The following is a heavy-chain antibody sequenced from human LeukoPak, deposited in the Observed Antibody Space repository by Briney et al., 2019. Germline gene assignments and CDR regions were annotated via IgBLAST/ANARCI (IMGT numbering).Heavy chain of an antibody. Sequence: GGSLRLSCAAPPSTFPPSSMPWVPPAPGKGLEWVSYISSRSSTIYYTDSVKGRFTVSRDNAKNSLNLQMNSLRDEDTAVYYCARGEDYWGQGTLVTVSS. CDR1: PSTFPPSS. J-gene: IGHJ4*02. CDR2: ISSRSSTI. CDR3: ARGEDY. V-gene: IGHV3-48*02.